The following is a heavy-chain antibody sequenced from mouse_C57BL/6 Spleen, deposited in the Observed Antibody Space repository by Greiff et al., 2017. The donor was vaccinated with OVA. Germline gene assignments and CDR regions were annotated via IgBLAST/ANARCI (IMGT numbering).Heavy chain of an antibody. Sequence: EVKLVESGGGLVKPGGSLKLSCAASGFTFSDYGMHWVRQAPEKGLEWVAYISSGSSTIYYADTVKGRFTISRDNAKNTLFLQMTSLRSEDTAMYYCARMSFLYAMDYWGQGTSVTVSS. CDR1: GFTFSDYG. J-gene: IGHJ4*01. CDR3: ARMSFLYAMDY. V-gene: IGHV5-17*01. CDR2: ISSGSSTI.